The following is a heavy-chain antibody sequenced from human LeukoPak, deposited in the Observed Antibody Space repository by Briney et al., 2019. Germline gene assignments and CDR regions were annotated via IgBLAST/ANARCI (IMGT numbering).Heavy chain of an antibody. CDR1: GFTFSSYE. J-gene: IGHJ3*02. Sequence: GGSLRLSCAASGFTFSSYEMNWVRQAPGKGLEWVSYISSSGSTIYYADSVKGRFTISRDSAKNSLYLQMNSLRAEDTAVYYCARGDMTRDAFDIWGQGTMVTVSS. V-gene: IGHV3-48*03. CDR3: ARGDMTRDAFDI. D-gene: IGHD2-15*01. CDR2: ISSSGSTI.